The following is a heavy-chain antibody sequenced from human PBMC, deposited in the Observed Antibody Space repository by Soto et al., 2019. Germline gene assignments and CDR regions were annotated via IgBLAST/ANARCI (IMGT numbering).Heavy chain of an antibody. Sequence: QLQLQESGPGLVKPSETLSLTCSVSGGSISSSSYFWGWIRQPPGKGLEWIGSIYYSGSTYYNPSRESPVTVSADSSNNQFALKLSSATAADTAAYYCASHPSDFWFDPWGQGTLVTVAS. CDR1: GGSISSSSYF. V-gene: IGHV4-39*01. J-gene: IGHJ5*02. CDR2: IYYSGST. CDR3: ASHPSDFWFDP. D-gene: IGHD2-21*02.